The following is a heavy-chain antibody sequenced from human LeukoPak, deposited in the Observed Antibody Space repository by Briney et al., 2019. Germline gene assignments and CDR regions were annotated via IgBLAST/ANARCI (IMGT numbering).Heavy chain of an antibody. CDR1: GYTFTSYG. Sequence: GASVKASCKASGYTFTSYGISWVRQAPGQGLEWMGWISAYNGNTNYAQKLQGRVTMTTDTSTSTAYMELRSLRSDDTAVYYCARDNTPAIDFWSGYYTEPFDYWGQGTLVTVSS. CDR3: ARDNTPAIDFWSGYYTEPFDY. D-gene: IGHD3-3*01. V-gene: IGHV1-18*01. J-gene: IGHJ4*02. CDR2: ISAYNGNT.